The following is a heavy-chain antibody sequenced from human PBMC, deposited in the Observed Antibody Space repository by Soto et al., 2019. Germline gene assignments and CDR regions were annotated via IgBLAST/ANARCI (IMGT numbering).Heavy chain of an antibody. CDR1: GGSISSYY. J-gene: IGHJ5*02. V-gene: IGHV4-59*01. CDR3: AREVEYSGNWFDP. CDR2: IYYSGST. D-gene: IGHD1-26*01. Sequence: SETLSLTCTVSGGSISSYYWSWIRQPPGKGLEWIGYIYYSGSTNYNPSLKSRVTISVDTSKNQFSLKLSSVTAADTAVFYCAREVEYSGNWFDPWGQGTLVTVSS.